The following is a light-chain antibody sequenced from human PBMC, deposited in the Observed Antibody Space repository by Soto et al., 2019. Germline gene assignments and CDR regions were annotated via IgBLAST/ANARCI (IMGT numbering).Light chain of an antibody. Sequence: DIQMTQSPSTLSASVGDRVTITCRASQSISSWLAWYQQKPGKAPKLLIYKDSRLESGVPSRFSGSGSGTEFTLTISSLQPDDFATYYCQQYRSFGQGTKVEIK. CDR1: QSISSW. CDR3: QQYRS. J-gene: IGKJ1*01. CDR2: KDS. V-gene: IGKV1-5*03.